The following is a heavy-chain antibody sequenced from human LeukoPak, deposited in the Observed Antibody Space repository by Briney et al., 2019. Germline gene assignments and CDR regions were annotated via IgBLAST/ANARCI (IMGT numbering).Heavy chain of an antibody. J-gene: IGHJ4*02. CDR3: AKDDWFGEFFY. CDR1: GYTLTEVS. Sequence: GASVKVSCKVSGYTLTEVSTHWVRQAPGKGLEWMGGFDPEEGETIYAQKFQGRVTMTEDTSTDTAYMDLSSLRSEDTAVYYCAKDDWFGEFFYWGQGTLVTVSS. D-gene: IGHD3-10*01. V-gene: IGHV1-24*01. CDR2: FDPEEGET.